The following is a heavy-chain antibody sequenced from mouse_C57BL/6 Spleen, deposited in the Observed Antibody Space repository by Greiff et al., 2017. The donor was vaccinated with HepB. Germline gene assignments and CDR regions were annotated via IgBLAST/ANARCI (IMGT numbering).Heavy chain of an antibody. V-gene: IGHV5-4*01. CDR1: GFTFSSYA. J-gene: IGHJ3*01. CDR3: ARDYDEEFAY. CDR2: ISDGGSYT. Sequence: EVKLVESGGGLVKPGGSLKLSCAASGFTFSSYAMSWVRQTPEKRLEWVATISDGGSYTYYPDNVKGRFTISRENAKNNLYLQMSHLKSEDTAMYYCARDYDEEFAYWGQGTLVTVSA. D-gene: IGHD2-12*01.